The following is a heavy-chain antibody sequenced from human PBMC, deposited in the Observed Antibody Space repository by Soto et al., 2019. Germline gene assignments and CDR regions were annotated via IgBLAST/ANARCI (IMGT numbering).Heavy chain of an antibody. V-gene: IGHV3-33*01. J-gene: IGHJ6*02. CDR3: ARELLYGSGSRNFHYYGMDV. CDR1: GFSFTSYG. CDR2: FWFDGSKK. D-gene: IGHD3-10*01. Sequence: QVQLVESGGGVVQPGRSLRLSCAASGFSFTSYGIHWVRQAPGKGLEWVAVFWFDGSKKYYADSVKGRFSVSRDNAKSTLCLEMNSLRVDDTAVYYCARELLYGSGSRNFHYYGMDVWGQGTPVTVSS.